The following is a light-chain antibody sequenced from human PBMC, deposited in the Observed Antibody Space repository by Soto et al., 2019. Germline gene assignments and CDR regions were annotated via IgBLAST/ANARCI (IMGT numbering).Light chain of an antibody. V-gene: IGLV2-14*01. CDR2: EVS. CDR1: SSDVGSYNY. J-gene: IGLJ1*01. CDR3: SSYTSTSTL. Sequence: QSVLTQPASVSGSPGQSITISCTGTSSDVGSYNYVSWYQQHPGKAPKLMIYEVSDRPSGISSRFSGSKSGNTASLTIYGLQTEDEADYYCSSYTSTSTLFGTGTKVTVL.